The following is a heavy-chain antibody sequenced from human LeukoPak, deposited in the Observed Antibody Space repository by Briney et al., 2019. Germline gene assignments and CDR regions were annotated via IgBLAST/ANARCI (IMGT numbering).Heavy chain of an antibody. CDR2: INHSGST. V-gene: IGHV4-34*01. D-gene: IGHD6-13*01. Sequence: PSETLSLTCAVYGGSFSGYYWSWIRQPPGKGLEWIGEINHSGSTNYDPSLKSRVTISVDTSKNQFSLKLSSVTAADTAVYYCARGRYRYSSSARSLTYYFDYWGQGTLVTVSS. CDR1: GGSFSGYY. CDR3: ARGRYRYSSSARSLTYYFDY. J-gene: IGHJ4*02.